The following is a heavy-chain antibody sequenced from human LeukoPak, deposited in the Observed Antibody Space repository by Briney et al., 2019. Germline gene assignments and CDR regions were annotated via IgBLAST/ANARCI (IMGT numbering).Heavy chain of an antibody. Sequence: GGSLRLSCAASGFSVSNSYMYWVRQAPGKGLEWVSFFYKGDSTYYAESVRGRFTISRDNSKNSLYLQMNSLRAEDTAVYYCARGVPYASWSGPHYSDYWGQGTLVTVSS. CDR1: GFSVSNSY. CDR3: ARGVPYASWSGPHYSDY. CDR2: FYKGDST. V-gene: IGHV3-53*01. D-gene: IGHD3-3*01. J-gene: IGHJ4*02.